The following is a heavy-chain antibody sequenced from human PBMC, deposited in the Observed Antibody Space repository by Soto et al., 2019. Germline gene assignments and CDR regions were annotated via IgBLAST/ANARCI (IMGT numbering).Heavy chain of an antibody. V-gene: IGHV5-10-1*01. Sequence: GESLKISCKGSGYSFAGYWITWVRQKPGKGLEWMGRIDPSDSQTYYSPSFRGHVTISVTKSITTVFLQWSSLRASDTAMYYCASPISGSDPGPNIQYYFNSWAQATQVSV. CDR3: ASPISGSDPGPNIQYYFNS. D-gene: IGHD5-12*01. J-gene: IGHJ4*02. CDR1: GYSFAGYW. CDR2: IDPSDSQT.